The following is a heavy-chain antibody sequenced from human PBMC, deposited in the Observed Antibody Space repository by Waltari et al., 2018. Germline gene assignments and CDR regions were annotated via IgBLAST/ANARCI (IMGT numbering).Heavy chain of an antibody. Sequence: QVQLVESGGGVVQPGRALRLSWAASGFTFSSYGMHWVRQAPGKGLEWVAVISYDGSNKYYADSVKGRFTISRGNSKNTLYLQMNSLRAEDTAVYYCATEESDDYGDQGYDYWGQGTLVTVSS. J-gene: IGHJ4*02. CDR1: GFTFSSYG. D-gene: IGHD4-17*01. CDR3: ATEESDDYGDQGYDY. CDR2: ISYDGSNK. V-gene: IGHV3-30*03.